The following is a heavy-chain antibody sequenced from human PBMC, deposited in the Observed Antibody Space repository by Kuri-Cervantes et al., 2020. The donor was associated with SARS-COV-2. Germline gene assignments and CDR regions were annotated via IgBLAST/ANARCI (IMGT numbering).Heavy chain of an antibody. Sequence: FISNFHWSWLRQPPGKGPEWIGFISYSRSNTYNPPLRSRVAISVDTSKNQFSLNVSSMTAADTAVYYCVRPGGVVDNCYFDYWGQGTLVTVSS. J-gene: IGHJ4*02. V-gene: IGHV4-59*01. CDR1: FISNFH. D-gene: IGHD3-16*02. CDR3: VRPGGVVDNCYFDY. CDR2: ISYSRSN.